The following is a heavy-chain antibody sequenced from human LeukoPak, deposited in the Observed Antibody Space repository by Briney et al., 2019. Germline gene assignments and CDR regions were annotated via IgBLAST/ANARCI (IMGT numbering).Heavy chain of an antibody. V-gene: IGHV3-21*04. J-gene: IGHJ4*02. D-gene: IGHD3-3*01. Sequence: GGSLRLSCAVSGFTFSGYYMNWVRQAPGKGLEWVASISPSSYYIYYADSVKGRFTISRDNSKNTLYLQMNSLRAEDTAVYYCAKSGYPMSPPFAFDYWGQGTLVTVSS. CDR1: GFTFSGYY. CDR2: ISPSSYYI. CDR3: AKSGYPMSPPFAFDY.